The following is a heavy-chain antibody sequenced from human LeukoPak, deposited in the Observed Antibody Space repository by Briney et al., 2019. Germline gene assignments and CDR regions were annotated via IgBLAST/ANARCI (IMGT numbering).Heavy chain of an antibody. CDR1: GYTFTSYA. J-gene: IGHJ4*02. CDR2: ISAYNGNT. D-gene: IGHD6-6*01. V-gene: IGHV1-18*01. CDR3: ARDHGGEYSLDYFDY. Sequence: ASVKVSCKASGYTFTSYAMNWVRQAPGQGLEWMGWISAYNGNTNYAQKLQGRVTMTTDTSTSTAYMELRSLRSDDTAVYYCARDHGGEYSLDYFDYWGQGTLVTVSS.